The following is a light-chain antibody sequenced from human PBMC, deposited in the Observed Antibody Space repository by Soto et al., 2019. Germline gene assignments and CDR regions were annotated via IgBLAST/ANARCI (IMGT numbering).Light chain of an antibody. V-gene: IGKV1-39*01. CDR1: QSITNY. CDR2: AAS. J-gene: IGKJ1*01. CDR3: QQSYSTPWT. Sequence: DIQMTQSPSSLSASVGDRVTITCRASQSITNYLNWYQQKPGKAPKLLIYAASSLQSGVPSRFSDSESGTDFTLSISSLQPEDFATYYCQQSYSTPWTFGQGTKVEIK.